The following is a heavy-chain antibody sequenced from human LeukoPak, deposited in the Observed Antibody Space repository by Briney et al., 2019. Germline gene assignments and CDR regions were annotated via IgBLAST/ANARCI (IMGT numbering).Heavy chain of an antibody. J-gene: IGHJ4*02. CDR3: ARDVAGFFDE. CDR1: GYTFTAYY. CDR2: IHPQTGGT. V-gene: IGHV1-2*02. D-gene: IGHD6-19*01. Sequence: ASVKVSCKASGYTFTAYYIHWVRQAPGQGLEWMGRIHPQTGGTSNEPTYSGRVTMTSDTSIDTVYMELNSLRSNDTAVYYCARDVAGFFDEWGQGTLVTVSS.